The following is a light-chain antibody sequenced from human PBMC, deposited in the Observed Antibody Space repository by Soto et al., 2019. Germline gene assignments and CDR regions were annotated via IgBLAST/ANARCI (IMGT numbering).Light chain of an antibody. CDR3: QQYNNWPQT. CDR2: DAS. CDR1: QSLRSS. Sequence: TMMTQSPDTLSLSLGERATLSCRASQSLRSSLAWYQQKPGQAPRLLIYDASTRATGIPARFSGSVSGTDVTLTISGLKSEDCAVYYCQQYNNWPQTFGQGTKVDIK. V-gene: IGKV3-15*01. J-gene: IGKJ1*01.